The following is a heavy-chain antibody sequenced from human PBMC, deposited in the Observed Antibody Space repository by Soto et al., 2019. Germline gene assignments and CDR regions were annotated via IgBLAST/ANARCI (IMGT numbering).Heavy chain of an antibody. J-gene: IGHJ4*02. CDR1: GGPFSNYA. Sequence: SVKVSCKASGGPFSNYAISWVRQAPGQGLEWMGGIITIFGTPNYAQKFQGRVTITADESSSTAYLELSSLRSEDTAVYYCARGGWPREWELDFWGQGTPVTVS. D-gene: IGHD1-26*01. CDR3: ARGGWPREWELDF. V-gene: IGHV1-69*13. CDR2: IITIFGTP.